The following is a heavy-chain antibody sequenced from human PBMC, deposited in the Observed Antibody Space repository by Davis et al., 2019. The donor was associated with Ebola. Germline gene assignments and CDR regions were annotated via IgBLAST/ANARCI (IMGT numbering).Heavy chain of an antibody. Sequence: ASVKVSCKASGYTFTSYGISWVRQAPGQGLEWMGWISAYNGNTNYAQKLQGRVTMTTDTSTSTAYMELRSLRSDDTAVYYCATGRYSSASSYYYYGMDVWGQGTTVTVSS. CDR3: ATGRYSSASSYYYYGMDV. CDR1: GYTFTSYG. CDR2: ISAYNGNT. V-gene: IGHV1-18*01. J-gene: IGHJ6*02. D-gene: IGHD6-6*01.